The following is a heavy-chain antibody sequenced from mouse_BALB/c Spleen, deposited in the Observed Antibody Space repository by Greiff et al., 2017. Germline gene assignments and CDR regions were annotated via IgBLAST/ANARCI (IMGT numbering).Heavy chain of an antibody. Sequence: DVMLVESGGGLVKPGGSLKLSCAASGFTFSDYYMYWVRQTPEKRLEWVATISDGGSYTYYPDSVKGRFTISRDNAKNNLYLQMSSLKSEDTAMYYCARERYGNYVGYAMDYWGQGTSVTVSS. J-gene: IGHJ4*01. CDR1: GFTFSDYY. D-gene: IGHD2-10*02. CDR2: ISDGGSYT. V-gene: IGHV5-4*02. CDR3: ARERYGNYVGYAMDY.